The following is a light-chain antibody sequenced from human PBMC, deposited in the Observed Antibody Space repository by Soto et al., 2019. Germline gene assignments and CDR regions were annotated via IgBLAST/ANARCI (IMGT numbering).Light chain of an antibody. CDR2: DAS. J-gene: IGKJ4*01. CDR1: QSVSSY. V-gene: IGKV3-11*01. Sequence: EIVLTQSPATLSLSPGERATLSCRASQSVSSYLAWYQQKPGQAPRLLIYDASNRATGIPARFSGSGSGTDFILTISSLEPEDFAVYYCQQRSNWPSGFGGGTKVEIK. CDR3: QQRSNWPSG.